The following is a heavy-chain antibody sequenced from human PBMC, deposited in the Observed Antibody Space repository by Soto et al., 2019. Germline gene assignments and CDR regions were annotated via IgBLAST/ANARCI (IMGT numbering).Heavy chain of an antibody. V-gene: IGHV1-18*01. D-gene: IGHD1-1*01. Sequence: QVQLVQSGAEVKKPGASVKVSCKASGYTFTSYGITGVRQAPGQGLEWMGWISAYNGNTNYAQKLRGKVTMTTDTTTSTAYIELRSLRSDDTAAYSCARARGNTGNDVNYYYGMDVWGQATTVTVSS. CDR1: GYTFTSYG. CDR3: ARARGNTGNDVNYYYGMDV. CDR2: ISAYNGNT. J-gene: IGHJ6*02.